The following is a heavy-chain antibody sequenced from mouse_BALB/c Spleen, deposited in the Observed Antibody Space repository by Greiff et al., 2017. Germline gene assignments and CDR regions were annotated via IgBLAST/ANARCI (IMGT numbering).Heavy chain of an antibody. CDR1: GYSITSDYA. V-gene: IGHV3-2*02. CDR3: ARGIVTTAGVAY. J-gene: IGHJ3*01. CDR2: ISYSGST. Sequence: EVQLQQSGPGLVKPSQSLSLTCTVTGYSITSDYAWNWIRQFPGNKLEWMGYISYSGSTSYNPSLKSRISITRDTSKNQFFLQLNSVTTEDTATYYCARGIVTTAGVAYWGQGTLVTVSA. D-gene: IGHD1-2*01.